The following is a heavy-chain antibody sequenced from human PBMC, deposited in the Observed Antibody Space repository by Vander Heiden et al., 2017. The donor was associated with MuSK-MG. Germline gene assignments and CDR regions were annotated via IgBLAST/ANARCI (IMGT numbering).Heavy chain of an antibody. CDR3: ARLRVEMGPSPRWFDP. Sequence: EVQLVQSGAEVKKPGESLKISCKGSGYSFTSYWIGWVRQMPGKGLEWMGIIYPGDSDTRYSPSFQGQVTISADKSISTAYLQWSSLKASDTAMYYCARLRVEMGPSPRWFDPWGQGTLVTVSS. V-gene: IGHV5-51*01. CDR1: GYSFTSYW. CDR2: IYPGDSDT. D-gene: IGHD2-15*01. J-gene: IGHJ5*02.